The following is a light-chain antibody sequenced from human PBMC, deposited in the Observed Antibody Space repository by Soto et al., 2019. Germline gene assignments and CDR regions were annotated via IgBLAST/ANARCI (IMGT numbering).Light chain of an antibody. V-gene: IGLV2-14*01. CDR3: SSYTSGSALYV. Sequence: QSVLTQPASVSGSPGQSITISCTGTSRDVGGYNSVSWYQQHPGKAPKLMIYEVTNRPSGVSNRFSGSKSGNTASLTISGLQAEDEADYYCSSYTSGSALYVFGTGTKVIV. J-gene: IGLJ1*01. CDR2: EVT. CDR1: SRDVGGYNS.